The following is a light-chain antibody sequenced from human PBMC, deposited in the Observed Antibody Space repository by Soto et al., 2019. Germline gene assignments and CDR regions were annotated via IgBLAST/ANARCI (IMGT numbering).Light chain of an antibody. V-gene: IGKV1-5*03. CDR1: QTISSW. CDR3: QHYNSYSEA. Sequence: DIPLTQSPPSLSGSVAEGVSIXWRASQTISSWLAWYQQKPGKAPKLLIYKASTLKSGVPSRFSGSGSGTEFTLTISSLQPDDFATYYCQHYNSYSEAFGQGTKVDIK. J-gene: IGKJ1*01. CDR2: KAS.